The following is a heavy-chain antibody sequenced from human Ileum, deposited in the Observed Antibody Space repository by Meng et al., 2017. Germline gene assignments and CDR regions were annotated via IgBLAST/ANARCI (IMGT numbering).Heavy chain of an antibody. J-gene: IGHJ4*02. D-gene: IGHD1-1*01. CDR2: INAGNGNI. CDR3: ARENDNWNYFDY. V-gene: IGHV1-3*01. Sequence: QVQLVQSGAEVKKVGASVKVSCTASGYTFRNYPLHWVRQAPGQRPEWMGGINAGNGNIKISQKFQGRITITSDTSATAYMELSSLRSEDTAVYFCARENDNWNYFDYWGQGSLVTVSS. CDR1: GYTFRNYP.